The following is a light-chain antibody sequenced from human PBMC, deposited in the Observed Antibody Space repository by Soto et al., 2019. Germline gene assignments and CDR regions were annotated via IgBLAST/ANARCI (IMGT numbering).Light chain of an antibody. V-gene: IGKV3-20*01. CDR3: QQYGYT. J-gene: IGKJ2*01. Sequence: EIVLTQSPGTLSLSPGERATLSCRASQSVSSSYLAWYQQKPGQAPRLLIYGASSMATGILDRFSGSGSGTNFTLTISTLEPEDFAVYYCQQYGYTFGQGTKLEIK. CDR2: GAS. CDR1: QSVSSSY.